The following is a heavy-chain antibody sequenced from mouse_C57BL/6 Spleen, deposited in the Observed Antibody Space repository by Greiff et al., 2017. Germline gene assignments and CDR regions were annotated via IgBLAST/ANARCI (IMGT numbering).Heavy chain of an antibody. J-gene: IGHJ3*01. V-gene: IGHV5-6*01. CDR2: ISSGGSYT. Sequence: EVMLVESGGDLVKPGGSLKLSCAASGFTFSSYGMSWVRQTPDKRLEWVATISSGGSYTYYPDSVKGRFTISRDNAKNTLYLQMSSLKSEDTAMYYCARQEGLRPFAYWGQGTLVTVSA. CDR1: GFTFSSYG. CDR3: ARQEGLRPFAY. D-gene: IGHD2-4*01.